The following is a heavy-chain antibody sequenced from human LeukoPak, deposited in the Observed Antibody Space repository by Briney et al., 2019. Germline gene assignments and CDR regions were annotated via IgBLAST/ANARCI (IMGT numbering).Heavy chain of an antibody. D-gene: IGHD5-18*01. Sequence: GRSLRLSCAASGFTFSSYSMNWVRQAPGKGLEWVSSISSSSSYIYYADSVKGRFTISRDNAKNSLYLQMNSLRAEDTAVYYCARADGVAMGNYYYYGMDVWGQGTTVTVSS. CDR3: ARADGVAMGNYYYYGMDV. J-gene: IGHJ6*02. CDR2: ISSSSSYI. V-gene: IGHV3-21*01. CDR1: GFTFSSYS.